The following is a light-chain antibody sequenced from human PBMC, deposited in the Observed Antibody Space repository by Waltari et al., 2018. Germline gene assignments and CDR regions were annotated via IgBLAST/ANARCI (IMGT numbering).Light chain of an antibody. V-gene: IGLV1-51*02. CDR3: GTWDSSLSGAV. CDR2: ENS. CDR1: SSNIGNNY. J-gene: IGLJ7*01. Sequence: QSVLTQPPSVSAAPGQRVTIPCSGGSSNIGNNYVSWYRQFPGTDPKLLIYENSERPSGIPGRFSGSKSGTSATLDITGLQAGDEADYYCGTWDSSLSGAVFGGGTHLTVL.